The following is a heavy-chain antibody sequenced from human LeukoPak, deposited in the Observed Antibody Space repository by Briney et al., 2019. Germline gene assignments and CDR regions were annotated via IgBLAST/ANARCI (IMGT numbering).Heavy chain of an antibody. Sequence: GGSLRLSCAASGFTFSSYWMSWVRQAPGKGLEWVANIKQDGSAKYYAYSVKGRFTIARDNAKNSLLLQMNSLGAEAAAVYCWGMVPVLDILAGHDYYFDYWGQGTLVTVSS. CDR3: GMVPVLDILAGHDYYFDY. CDR1: GFTFSSYW. CDR2: IKQDGSAK. V-gene: IGHV3-7*03. J-gene: IGHJ4*02. D-gene: IGHD3-9*01.